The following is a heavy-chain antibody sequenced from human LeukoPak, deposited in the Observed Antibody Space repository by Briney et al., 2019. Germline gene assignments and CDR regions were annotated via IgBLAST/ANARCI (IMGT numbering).Heavy chain of an antibody. CDR3: ATNRERITIFGVVSPFDY. J-gene: IGHJ4*02. CDR2: FDPEDGET. D-gene: IGHD3-3*01. V-gene: IGHV1-24*01. CDR1: GHTLTELS. Sequence: ASVKVSCKVSGHTLTELSMHWVRQAPGEGLEWMGGFDPEDGETIYAQKFQGRVTMTEDTSTDTAYMELSSLRSEDTAVYYCATNRERITIFGVVSPFDYWGQGTPVTVSS.